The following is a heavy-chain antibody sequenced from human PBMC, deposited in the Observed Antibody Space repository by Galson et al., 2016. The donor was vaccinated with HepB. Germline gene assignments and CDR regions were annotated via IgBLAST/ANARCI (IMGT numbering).Heavy chain of an antibody. J-gene: IGHJ4*02. D-gene: IGHD1-26*01. Sequence: SLRLSCAASGFTFSSYWMHWVRQGPGEGLVWVSRSNPDGSSTGYADTVKGRFTISRDNAKNPLYLQMNNLRVEDTAVYYCAILGRPPLAAFVDYWGQGTLVTVSS. CDR3: AILGRPPLAAFVDY. V-gene: IGHV3-74*01. CDR1: GFTFSSYW. CDR2: SNPDGSST.